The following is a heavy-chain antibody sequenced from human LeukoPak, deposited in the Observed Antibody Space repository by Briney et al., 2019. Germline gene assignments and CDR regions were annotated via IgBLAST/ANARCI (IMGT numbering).Heavy chain of an antibody. CDR2: IYSGGST. J-gene: IGHJ4*02. V-gene: IGHV3-53*01. D-gene: IGHD5-18*01. CDR1: GLTVSSNY. Sequence: PGGSLRLSCAASGLTVSSNYMSWVRQAPGKGLEWVSVIYSGGSTYYADSVKGRFTISRDNSKNTLYLQMNSLRAEDTAVYYCASPRAGYSYGLDYWGQGTLVTVSS. CDR3: ASPRAGYSYGLDY.